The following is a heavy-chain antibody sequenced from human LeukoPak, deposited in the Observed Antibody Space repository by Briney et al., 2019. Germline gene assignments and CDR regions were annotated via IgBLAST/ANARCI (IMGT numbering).Heavy chain of an antibody. CDR1: GFTFSSYG. Sequence: GRSLRLSCAASGFTFSSYGMHWVRQAPGKGLEWVAVIWYDGSNKYYADSVKGRFTISRDNPKNTLYLQMNSLRAEDTAVYYCARDDNLGAFDIWGQGTMVTVSS. V-gene: IGHV3-33*01. CDR3: ARDDNLGAFDI. J-gene: IGHJ3*02. CDR2: IWYDGSNK. D-gene: IGHD1-20*01.